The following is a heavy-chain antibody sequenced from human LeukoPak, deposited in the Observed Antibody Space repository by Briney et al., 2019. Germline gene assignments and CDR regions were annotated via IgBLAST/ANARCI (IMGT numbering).Heavy chain of an antibody. D-gene: IGHD6-6*01. CDR1: GYTFTGYY. CDR2: INPNSGGT. J-gene: IGHJ4*02. CDR3: ARGPMYSSSSVDYFDY. Sequence: ASVKVSCKASGYTFTGYYMHWVRQAPGQGLEWMGWINPNSGGTNYVQKFQGRVTMTRDTSISTAYMELSRLRSDDTAVYYCARGPMYSSSSVDYFDYWGQGTLVTVSS. V-gene: IGHV1-2*02.